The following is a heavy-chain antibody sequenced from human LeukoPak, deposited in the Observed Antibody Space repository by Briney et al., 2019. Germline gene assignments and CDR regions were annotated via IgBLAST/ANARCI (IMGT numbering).Heavy chain of an antibody. CDR3: ARGYCSGGSCYRNYYYYMDV. CDR2: INPNSGGT. CDR1: GYTFTSYG. J-gene: IGHJ6*03. D-gene: IGHD2-15*01. Sequence: GASVKVSCKASGYTFTSYGISWVRQAPGQGLEWMGWINPNSGGTNYAQKFQGRVTMTRDTSISTAYMELSRLRSDDTAVYYCARGYCSGGSCYRNYYYYMDVWGKGTTVTISS. V-gene: IGHV1-2*02.